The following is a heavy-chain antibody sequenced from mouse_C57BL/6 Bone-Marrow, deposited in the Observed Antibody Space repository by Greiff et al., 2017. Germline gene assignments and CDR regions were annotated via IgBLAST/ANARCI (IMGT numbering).Heavy chain of an antibody. CDR1: GFSLTSYG. J-gene: IGHJ1*03. Sequence: QVQLKESGPGLVQPSQSLSITCTVSGFSLTSYGVHWVRQPPGKGLEWLGVIWSGGSTDYNAAFISRLSISKDNSKSQVFFKMNSLQADDTAIYYCAKNYYGSEGWYFDVGGTGTTVTVSS. CDR3: AKNYYGSEGWYFDV. CDR2: IWSGGST. D-gene: IGHD1-1*01. V-gene: IGHV2-4*01.